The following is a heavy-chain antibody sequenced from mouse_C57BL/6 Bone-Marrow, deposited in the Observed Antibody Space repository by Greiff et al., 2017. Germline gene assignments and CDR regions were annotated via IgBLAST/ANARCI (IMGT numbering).Heavy chain of an antibody. CDR3: ARRRRSTMVTTRAWFAY. V-gene: IGHV1-81*01. D-gene: IGHD2-2*01. Sequence: VQLQQSGAELARPGASVKLSCKASGYTFTSYGISWVKQRTGQGLEWIGEIYHRSGTPYYNAKFKGKATLTANKSSSTAYMELRSLTSEASAVYFCARRRRSTMVTTRAWFAYWGQGTLVTFSA. J-gene: IGHJ3*01. CDR1: GYTFTSYG. CDR2: IYHRSGTP.